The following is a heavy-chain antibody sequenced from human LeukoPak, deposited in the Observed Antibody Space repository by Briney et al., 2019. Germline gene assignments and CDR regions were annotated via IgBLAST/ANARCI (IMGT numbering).Heavy chain of an antibody. CDR3: ARVVGNYVWGSYRPEGCFDS. D-gene: IGHD3-16*02. CDR2: INMYNGNT. Sequence: ASVRVSCKASGYTFTSYAISWVRQAPGQGPEWMGWINMYNGNTNYAQKLQGRVTMTTDTSTSTAYMELRSLRSDDTAVYYCARVVGNYVWGSYRPEGCFDSWGQGTLVTVSS. V-gene: IGHV1-18*01. CDR1: GYTFTSYA. J-gene: IGHJ4*02.